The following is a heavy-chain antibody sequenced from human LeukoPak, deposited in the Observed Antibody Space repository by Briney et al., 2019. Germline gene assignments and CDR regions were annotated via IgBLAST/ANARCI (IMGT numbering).Heavy chain of an antibody. V-gene: IGHV3-7*03. CDR2: IKQDGSEK. J-gene: IGHJ4*02. CDR1: GFTFSSYW. Sequence: GGSLRLSCAASGFTFSSYWMSCVRQAPGKGLEWVANIKQDGSEKYYVDSVKGRFTISRDNAKNSLYLQMNSLRAEDTAVYYCAKILRVLWFGDEDPDYWGQGTLVTVSS. D-gene: IGHD3-10*01. CDR3: AKILRVLWFGDEDPDY.